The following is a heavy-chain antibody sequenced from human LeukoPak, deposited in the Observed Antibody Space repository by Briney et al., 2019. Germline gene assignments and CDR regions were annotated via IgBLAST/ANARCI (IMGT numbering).Heavy chain of an antibody. CDR1: GVSSSSAY. J-gene: IGHJ4*02. Sequence: SETLSLTCTVSGVSSSSAYWSWIRQPPGKGLEWIGYIFYTGDSNHNPSFKSRVSISLDTSKDQISLKLSSVTAADTAVYYCARHRFASPLDSWGQGTLVTVSS. V-gene: IGHV4-59*08. D-gene: IGHD2-21*01. CDR2: IFYTGDS. CDR3: ARHRFASPLDS.